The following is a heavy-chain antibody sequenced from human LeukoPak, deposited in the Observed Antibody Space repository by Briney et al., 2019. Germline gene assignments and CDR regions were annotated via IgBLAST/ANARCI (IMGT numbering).Heavy chain of an antibody. J-gene: IGHJ4*02. CDR1: GFTVSSNY. CDR3: ARDLLGWELHYFDY. V-gene: IGHV3-21*01. Sequence: GGSPRLSCAASGFTVSSNYMNWVRQAPGKGLEWVSSISGSSSYIYYADSVKGRFSISRDNAKNSLYLQMNSLRAEDTAVYYCARDLLGWELHYFDYWGQGTLVTVSS. CDR2: ISGSSSYI. D-gene: IGHD1-26*01.